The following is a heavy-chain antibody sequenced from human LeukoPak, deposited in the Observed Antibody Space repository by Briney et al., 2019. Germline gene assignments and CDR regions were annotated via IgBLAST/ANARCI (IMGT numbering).Heavy chain of an antibody. CDR2: ISGYNDNP. CDR1: GYTFTDYG. J-gene: IGHJ3*02. V-gene: IGHV1-18*01. CDR3: ARDRPKDDAFDI. Sequence: GASVKVSCKASGYTFTDYGVSWVRQAPGQGLEWMGWISGYNDNPNYVQRLQGRVTMTTDISTRTAYMELRSLTSDDTAVYFCARDRPKDDAFDIWGQGTMVTVSS.